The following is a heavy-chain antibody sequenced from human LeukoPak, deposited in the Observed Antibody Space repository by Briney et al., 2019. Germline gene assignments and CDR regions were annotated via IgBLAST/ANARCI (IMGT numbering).Heavy chain of an antibody. J-gene: IGHJ3*02. CDR2: IYYSGST. CDR3: ARRDTTDAFDI. D-gene: IGHD5-18*01. CDR1: GGSISSYY. V-gene: IGHV4-59*08. Sequence: SETLSLTCTVSGGSISSYYWSWIRQPPGKGLEWIGYIYYSGSTNYNPSLKSRVTISVDTSKIQFSLKLSSVTAADTAVYYCARRDTTDAFDIWGQGTMVTVSS.